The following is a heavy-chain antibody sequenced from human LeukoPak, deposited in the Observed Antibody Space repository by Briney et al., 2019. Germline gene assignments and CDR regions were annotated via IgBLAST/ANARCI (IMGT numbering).Heavy chain of an antibody. J-gene: IGHJ5*02. CDR1: GGSISSYY. D-gene: IGHD3-10*01. CDR2: IYTSGST. V-gene: IGHV4-4*07. CDR3: ARDRYGDNWFDP. Sequence: SETLSLTCTISGGSISSYYWSWIRRPAGKGLEWIGRIYTSGSTNYNPSLKSRVTISVDTSKNQFSLKLSSVTAADTAVYYCARDRYGDNWFDPWGQGTLVTVSS.